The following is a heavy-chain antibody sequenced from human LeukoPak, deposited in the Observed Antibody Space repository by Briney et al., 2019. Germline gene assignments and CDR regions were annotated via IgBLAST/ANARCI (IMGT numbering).Heavy chain of an antibody. CDR2: IRYDGSNK. CDR1: GFTFSSYG. Sequence: GGSLRLSCAASGFTFSSYGMHWVRQAPGKGLEWVAFIRYDGSNKYYADSVKGRFTISRDNSKNTLYLQMNSLRAEDTAVYYCAKDWLNTYYYDSSGSLEGEDYWGQGTLVTVSS. V-gene: IGHV3-30*02. J-gene: IGHJ4*02. D-gene: IGHD3-22*01. CDR3: AKDWLNTYYYDSSGSLEGEDY.